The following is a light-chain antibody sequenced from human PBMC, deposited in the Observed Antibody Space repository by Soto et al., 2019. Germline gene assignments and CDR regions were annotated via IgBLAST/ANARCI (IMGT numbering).Light chain of an antibody. CDR3: QQCATPPLT. V-gene: IGKV3-20*01. CDR2: DAS. J-gene: IGKJ1*01. Sequence: DIVLTQSPGTLSLSPGERATLSCRASQSVSKNYLAWYQHKPGQAPRLLIDDASNRATGIPDRFSGSGSGTDFTLTIISLEPEDSAVYYCQQCATPPLTFGQGTKLEIK. CDR1: QSVSKNY.